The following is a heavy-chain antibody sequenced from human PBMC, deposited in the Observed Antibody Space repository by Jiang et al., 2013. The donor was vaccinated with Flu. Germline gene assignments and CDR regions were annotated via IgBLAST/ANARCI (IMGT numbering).Heavy chain of an antibody. CDR2: ISSSVTTI. D-gene: IGHD3-22*01. Sequence: VQLVESGGGLVQPGGSLRLSCAASGFTFSSYEMNWVRQAPGKGLEWVSYISSSVTTIYYAESVKGRFTISRDNAKNSLYLQMNSLRVEDTAVYYCARDFSGYDSIWIRYGMDVWGKGTTVTVSS. J-gene: IGHJ6*04. V-gene: IGHV3-48*03. CDR1: GFTFSSYE. CDR3: ARDFSGYDSIWIRYGMDV.